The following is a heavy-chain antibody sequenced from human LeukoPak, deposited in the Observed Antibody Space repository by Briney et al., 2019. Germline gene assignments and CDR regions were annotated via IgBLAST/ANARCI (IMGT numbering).Heavy chain of an antibody. CDR2: IHWNGGRT. CDR1: GFTFDNYG. J-gene: IGHJ4*02. Sequence: GGPLRLSCAASGFTFDNYGINWVRQAPGKGLEWVSRIHWNGGRTGYADSVKGRFTISRDNAKNSLYLQMNSLRAEDTAVYYCARDLLGWELHYFDYWGQGTLVTVSS. V-gene: IGHV3-20*04. CDR3: ARDLLGWELHYFDY. D-gene: IGHD1-26*01.